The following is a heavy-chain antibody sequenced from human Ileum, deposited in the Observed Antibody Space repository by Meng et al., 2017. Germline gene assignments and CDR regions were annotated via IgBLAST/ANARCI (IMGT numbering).Heavy chain of an antibody. J-gene: IGHJ1*01. Sequence: QVQLQQWGAGLLKPSETLSLTCVVYGGSFSANYWTWIRQPPGKGLEWIGEINHSGSTNYKPSLKSRVTISVDTSKKQFSLKVISVTAADTAVYYCVNYCSGGKCSPNEKTQHWGQGTLVTVSS. CDR2: INHSGST. CDR3: VNYCSGGKCSPNEKTQH. V-gene: IGHV4-34*03. CDR1: GGSFSANY. D-gene: IGHD2-15*01.